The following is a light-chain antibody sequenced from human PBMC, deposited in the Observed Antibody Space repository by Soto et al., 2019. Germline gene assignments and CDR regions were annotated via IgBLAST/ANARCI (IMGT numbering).Light chain of an antibody. V-gene: IGLV1-40*01. CDR2: AND. CDR3: QSYDNSLLAYV. Sequence: QSVLTQPPSVSGAPGQRLTISCAGTSSNIGAGFDVHWYQQLPGTAPKLLIYANDDRPSGVPDRFSGSTSGTSASLAITGLQAGDAADYYCQSYDNSLLAYVFGGVTKLTVL. CDR1: SSNIGAGFD. J-gene: IGLJ2*01.